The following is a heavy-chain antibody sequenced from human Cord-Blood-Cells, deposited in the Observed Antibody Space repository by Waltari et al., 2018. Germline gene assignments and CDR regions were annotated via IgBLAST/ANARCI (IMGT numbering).Heavy chain of an antibody. D-gene: IGHD4-4*01. CDR1: GFTFSSYG. CDR3: AKDAHYSNFPLGIKVFFDY. J-gene: IGHJ4*02. CDR2: ISYDGSKK. Sequence: QVQLVESGGGVAQPGRSLRLSCAASGFTFSSYGMHWVRQAPGKGLEWVAVISYDGSKKYYADSVKGRFTISRDNSKNTLYLQMNSLRAEDTAVYYCAKDAHYSNFPLGIKVFFDYWGQGTLVTVSS. V-gene: IGHV3-30*18.